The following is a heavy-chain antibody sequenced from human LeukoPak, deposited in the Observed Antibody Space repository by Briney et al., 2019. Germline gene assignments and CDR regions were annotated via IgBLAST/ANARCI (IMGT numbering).Heavy chain of an antibody. D-gene: IGHD4-17*01. CDR2: IDPSDSYT. J-gene: IGHJ3*02. Sequence: GESLKISCKGSGYSFTSSWISWVRQMPGKGLEWMGRIDPSDSYTNYSPSFQGHVTISDDKSISTAYLQWSSLKASDTAMYYCARHRGCDYGLDAFDIWGQGTMVTVSS. CDR1: GYSFTSSW. CDR3: ARHRGCDYGLDAFDI. V-gene: IGHV5-10-1*01.